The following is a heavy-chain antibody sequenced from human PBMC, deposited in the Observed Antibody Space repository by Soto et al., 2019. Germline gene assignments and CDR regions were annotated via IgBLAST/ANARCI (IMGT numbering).Heavy chain of an antibody. CDR3: ASLLNMDTYMFPVPWDY. D-gene: IGHD5-18*01. Sequence: GGSLRLSCEACGFSFSSYGMSGISQALGKGLEWVSVISGSGGSTYYADSVKSPFTFSRDNSMSTLYLQMNGLRADDTPLYCCASLLNMDTYMFPVPWDYWGQGTLVTASS. V-gene: IGHV3-23*01. CDR1: GFSFSSYG. CDR2: ISGSGGST. J-gene: IGHJ4*02.